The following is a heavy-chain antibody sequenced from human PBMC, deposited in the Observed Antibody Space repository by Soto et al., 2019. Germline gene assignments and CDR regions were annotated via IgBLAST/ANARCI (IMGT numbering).Heavy chain of an antibody. V-gene: IGHV4-59*08. J-gene: IGHJ6*02. D-gene: IGHD1-26*01. CDR2: FRSSGGT. CDR1: GDSISSYN. Sequence: QVQLQESGPGLVKPSETLSLTCTVSGDSISSYNLAWIRQPPGKGLEWIGYFRSSGGTSYNPSLKSRVASSAGASTKQFSLTRSCVPAADGAVYYGVRRGIGVLHRLVDVWGQGTTVTVSS. CDR3: VRRGIGVLHRLVDV.